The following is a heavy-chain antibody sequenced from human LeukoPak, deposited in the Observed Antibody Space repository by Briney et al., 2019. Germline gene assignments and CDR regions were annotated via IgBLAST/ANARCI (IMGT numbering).Heavy chain of an antibody. CDR3: AKALGYCSSTSCHLDY. CDR1: GFTSSSYG. Sequence: PGGSLRLSCAASGFTSSSYGMHWVRQAPGKGLEWVAFIRYDGSNKYYADSVKGRFTISRDNSKNTLHLQMNSLRAEDTAVYYCAKALGYCSSTSCHLDYWGQGTLVTVSS. V-gene: IGHV3-30*02. J-gene: IGHJ4*02. CDR2: IRYDGSNK. D-gene: IGHD2-2*01.